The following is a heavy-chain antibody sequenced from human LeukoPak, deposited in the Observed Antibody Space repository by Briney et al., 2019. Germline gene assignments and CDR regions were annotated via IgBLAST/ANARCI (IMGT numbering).Heavy chain of an antibody. CDR3: ARKGYYYDSSGYYHSAFDI. Sequence: GESLKISCKGSGYSFTSHWIGWVRQMPGKGLEWMGIIYPGDSDTRYSPSFQGQVTISADKSISTAYLQWSSLKASDTAMYYCARKGYYYDSSGYYHSAFDIWGQGTMVTVSS. D-gene: IGHD3-22*01. J-gene: IGHJ3*02. CDR1: GYSFTSHW. V-gene: IGHV5-51*01. CDR2: IYPGDSDT.